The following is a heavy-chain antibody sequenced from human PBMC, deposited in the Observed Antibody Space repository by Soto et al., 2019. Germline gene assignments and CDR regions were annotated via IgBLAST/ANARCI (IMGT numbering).Heavy chain of an antibody. CDR1: GFTFSSYA. Sequence: GGSLRLSCAASGFTFSSYAMSWVRQAPGTGLEWVSLVTGTGGNTYYADSVKGRFTISRDNSKNTLYLQMNSLRAEDTAVYYCAKRLVGVSKWYSFDYWGQGNLVTVS. J-gene: IGHJ4*02. D-gene: IGHD6-13*01. CDR2: VTGTGGNT. V-gene: IGHV3-23*01. CDR3: AKRLVGVSKWYSFDY.